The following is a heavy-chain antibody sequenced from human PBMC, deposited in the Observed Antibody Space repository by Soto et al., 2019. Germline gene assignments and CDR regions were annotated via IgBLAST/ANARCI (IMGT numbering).Heavy chain of an antibody. CDR3: AKDSWYFDL. CDR2: IDASGSST. J-gene: IGHJ4*02. D-gene: IGHD6-13*01. CDR1: GFTFTNFW. Sequence: GGSLRLSCEASGFTFTNFWMHWVRQVPGKGLVWVSRIDASGSSTSYADSVKGRFTISRDNAKNTVSLQMNSLRAEDTGVYYCAKDSWYFDLWSQGSLVTVSS. V-gene: IGHV3-74*01.